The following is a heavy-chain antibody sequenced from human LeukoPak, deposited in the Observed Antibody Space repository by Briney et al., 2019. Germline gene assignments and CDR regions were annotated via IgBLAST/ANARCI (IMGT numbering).Heavy chain of an antibody. V-gene: IGHV3-48*04. CDR3: ARDCSGGSCYSGWGYYYGMDV. D-gene: IGHD2-15*01. Sequence: PGGFLRLSCAASGFTFSSYSMNWVRQAPGKGLEWVSYISSSSSTIYYADSVKGRFTISRDNAKNSLYLQMNSLRAEDTALYYCARDCSGGSCYSGWGYYYGMDVWGQGTTVTVSS. CDR2: ISSSSSTI. J-gene: IGHJ6*02. CDR1: GFTFSSYS.